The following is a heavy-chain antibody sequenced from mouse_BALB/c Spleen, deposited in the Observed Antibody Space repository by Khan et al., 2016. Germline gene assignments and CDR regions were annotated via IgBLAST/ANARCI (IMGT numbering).Heavy chain of an antibody. CDR2: INTNTGEP. CDR3: AEDYYGSNWFAY. Sequence: QIQLVQSGPELKKPGETVKISCKASGYTFTNYGMNWVKQAPGKGLKWMGWINTNTGEPTYAEEFKGRLAFSLETSASTAYLQINNLKNDTTATYFCAEDYYGSNWFAYWGQGTLVTVSA. D-gene: IGHD1-1*01. J-gene: IGHJ3*01. V-gene: IGHV9-3*02. CDR1: GYTFTNYG.